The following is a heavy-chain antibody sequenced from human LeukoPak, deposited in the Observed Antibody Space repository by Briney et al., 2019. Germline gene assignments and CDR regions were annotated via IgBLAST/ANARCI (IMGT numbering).Heavy chain of an antibody. CDR1: GGSISSSY. CDR2: IYYSGST. CDR3: ARQGPLTTAVTTRTNPFDY. J-gene: IGHJ4*02. D-gene: IGHD4-11*01. V-gene: IGHV4-59*08. Sequence: SETLSLTCTVSGGSISSSYWSRIRQPPGKGLEWIGYIYYSGSTNYNPSLKSRVTISVDTSKNQFSLKLNSVTAADTAVYYCARQGPLTTAVTTRTNPFDYWGQGTLVTVSS.